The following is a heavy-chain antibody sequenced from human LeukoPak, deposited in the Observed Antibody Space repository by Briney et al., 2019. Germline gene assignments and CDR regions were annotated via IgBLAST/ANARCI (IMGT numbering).Heavy chain of an antibody. D-gene: IGHD2-2*01. CDR1: GGSFSGYY. Sequence: SETLSLTCAVYGGSFSGYYWSWIRQPPGKGLEWIGEINHSGSTNYNPSLKSRVTISVDTSKNQFSLKLSSVTAADTAVYYCARGFLSHYCSSTSCSAFDIWGQGTMVTVSS. CDR3: ARGFLSHYCSSTSCSAFDI. J-gene: IGHJ3*02. CDR2: INHSGST. V-gene: IGHV4-34*01.